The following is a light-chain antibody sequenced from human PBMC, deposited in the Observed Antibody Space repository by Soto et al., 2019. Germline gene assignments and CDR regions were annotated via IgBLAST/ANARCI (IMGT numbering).Light chain of an antibody. J-gene: IGLJ1*01. CDR3: CSYAGSYTWV. CDR1: SSDVGGYNY. CDR2: DVS. V-gene: IGLV2-11*01. Sequence: QSALTQPRSVSGSPGQSVTISCTGTSSDVGGYNYVSWYQQHPGKAPKFMIYDVSKRPSGVPDRFSGSKSGNTASLTISGLQAEDEADYCCCSYAGSYTWVFGSGTKVTVL.